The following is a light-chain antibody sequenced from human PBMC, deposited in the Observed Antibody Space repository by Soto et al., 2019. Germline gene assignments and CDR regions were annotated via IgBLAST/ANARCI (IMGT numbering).Light chain of an antibody. Sequence: EIVLAQSPATLSLSPGERATLSCRASQSVGSYLAWYQQKPGQAPRPLIYGASKRAPGVSARFSGSGSGTDFTLTISSLEPEDVAVYYCQQRSNWPPVAFGQGTKVDIK. CDR2: GAS. CDR3: QQRSNWPPVA. CDR1: QSVGSY. V-gene: IGKV3-11*01. J-gene: IGKJ1*01.